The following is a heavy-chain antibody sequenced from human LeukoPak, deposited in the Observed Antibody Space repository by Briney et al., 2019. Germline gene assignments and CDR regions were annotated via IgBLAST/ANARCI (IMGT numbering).Heavy chain of an antibody. D-gene: IGHD6-13*01. J-gene: IGHJ5*02. V-gene: IGHV5-51*01. CDR3: ARVAYSSSWPNWFDP. CDR2: IYPGDSDT. Sequence: GESLKISCKGSGYSFTSYWIGWVRQMPGKGLEWMGIIYPGDSDTRYSPSFQGQVTISADKSIGTAYLQWSSLKASDTAMYYCARVAYSSSWPNWFDPWGQGTLVTVSS. CDR1: GYSFTSYW.